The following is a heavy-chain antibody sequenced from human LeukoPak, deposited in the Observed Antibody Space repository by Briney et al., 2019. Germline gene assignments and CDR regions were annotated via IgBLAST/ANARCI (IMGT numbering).Heavy chain of an antibody. D-gene: IGHD1-1*01. CDR1: GGSFSGYY. CDR3: ARDDGDF. Sequence: SETLSLTCAVYGGSFSGYYWSWIRQPPGKGLEWIGEINHSGSTNYNPSLKSRVTISVDTSKNQFSLKLSSVTAEDTAVYYCARDDGDFWGQGTLVTVSS. J-gene: IGHJ4*02. CDR2: INHSGST. V-gene: IGHV4-34*01.